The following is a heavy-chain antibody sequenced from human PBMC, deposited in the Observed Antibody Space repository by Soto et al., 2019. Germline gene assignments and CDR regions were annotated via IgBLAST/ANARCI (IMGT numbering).Heavy chain of an antibody. V-gene: IGHV4-34*01. CDR1: GGSFSGYY. Sequence: ETLSLTCAVYGGSFSGYYWSWIRQPPGKGLEWIGEINHSGSTNYNPSLKSRVTISVDTSKNQFSLKLSSVTAADTAVYYCASYMVRGVIIDYWGQGTLVTVSS. CDR2: INHSGST. D-gene: IGHD3-10*01. CDR3: ASYMVRGVIIDY. J-gene: IGHJ4*02.